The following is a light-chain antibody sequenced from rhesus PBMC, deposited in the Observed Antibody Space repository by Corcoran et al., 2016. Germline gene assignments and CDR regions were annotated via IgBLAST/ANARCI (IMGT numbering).Light chain of an antibody. CDR3: QQYSSSPRT. V-gene: IGKV1-22*01. Sequence: DIQMTQSPSSLSASVGDTVTITCRASQSISSWLAWYQQKPGKAPKLLIYKASSLESGVPSRFSGSGSGTDFTLNISSLQSEDFATYYCQQYSSSPRTFGQGTKVEIK. J-gene: IGKJ1*01. CDR2: KAS. CDR1: QSISSW.